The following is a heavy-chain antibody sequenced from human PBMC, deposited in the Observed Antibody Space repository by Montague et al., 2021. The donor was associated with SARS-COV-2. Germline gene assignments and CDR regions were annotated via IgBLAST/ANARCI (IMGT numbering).Heavy chain of an antibody. D-gene: IGHD5-12*01. Sequence: SETLSLTCTVSGGSISSNNYYWDWIRQPSGKGVEWIGSIYDSGSTYYNPSLKSRVTISVDTSKNHFSLKLSSVTAADAAVYYCARRGRKLLPVATTIGGFDIWGQGTMVTVSS. V-gene: IGHV4-39*02. CDR2: IYDSGST. CDR3: ARRGRKLLPVATTIGGFDI. J-gene: IGHJ3*02. CDR1: GGSISSNNYY.